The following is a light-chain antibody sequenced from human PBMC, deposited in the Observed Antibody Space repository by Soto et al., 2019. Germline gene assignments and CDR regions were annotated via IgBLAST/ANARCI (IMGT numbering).Light chain of an antibody. CDR3: QHYNSYSEA. CDR2: KAS. J-gene: IGKJ1*01. V-gene: IGKV1-5*03. CDR1: QTISSW. Sequence: DIQMTQSPSTLSGSVGDRGTITCRASQTISSWLAWYQQKPGKAPKLLIYKASTLKSGDPSRFSGSGSGTEFTLTISSLQPDDFATYYCQHYNSYSEAFGQGTKVELK.